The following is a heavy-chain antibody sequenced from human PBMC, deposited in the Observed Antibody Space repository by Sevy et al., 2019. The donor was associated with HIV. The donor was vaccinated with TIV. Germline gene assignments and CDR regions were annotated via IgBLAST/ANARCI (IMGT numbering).Heavy chain of an antibody. J-gene: IGHJ4*02. D-gene: IGHD4-17*01. CDR1: GFTFSSYA. V-gene: IGHV3-30-3*01. CDR3: ARETGGDYSGGYFDY. CDR2: ISYDGSNK. Sequence: GGSLRLSCAASGFTFSSYAMHWVRQAPGKGLEWVAVISYDGSNKYYADSVKGRFTISRDNSKNTLYLQMNSLRAEDPAVYYCARETGGDYSGGYFDYWGQGTLVTVSS.